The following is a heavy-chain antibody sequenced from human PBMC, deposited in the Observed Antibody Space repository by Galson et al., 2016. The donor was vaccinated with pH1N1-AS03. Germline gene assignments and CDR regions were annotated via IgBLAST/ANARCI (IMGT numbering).Heavy chain of an antibody. J-gene: IGHJ4*02. V-gene: IGHV3-23*01. CDR3: AKDRSSRNVLGAYDY. CDR1: GFTFSNYG. D-gene: IGHD3-10*02. Sequence: SLRLSCAASGFTFSNYGMCWVRQAPGKGLEWVSDISSGNTYHADSVKGRFTISRGDSKNTLYLQMNSLRAEDTAVYYCAKDRSSRNVLGAYDYWGQGTLVTVSS. CDR2: ISSGNT.